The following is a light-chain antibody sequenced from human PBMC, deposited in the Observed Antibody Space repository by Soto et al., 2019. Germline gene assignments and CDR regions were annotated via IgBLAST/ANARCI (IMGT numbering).Light chain of an antibody. V-gene: IGKV3-20*01. CDR3: QQYGSSLIT. CDR1: QSVGSY. Sequence: EIVMTQSPATLSVSPGERATLSCRASQSVGSYLTWYQQKPGQAPRLLIYGASNRATGIPDRFSGSGSGTDFTLTISRLEPEDFAVYYCQQYGSSLITFGQGTRLEIK. J-gene: IGKJ5*01. CDR2: GAS.